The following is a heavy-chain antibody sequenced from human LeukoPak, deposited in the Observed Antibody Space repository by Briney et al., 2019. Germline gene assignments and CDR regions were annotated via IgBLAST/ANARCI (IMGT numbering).Heavy chain of an antibody. V-gene: IGHV4-38-2*02. CDR2: IYHSGST. J-gene: IGHJ4*02. D-gene: IGHD3-22*01. CDR3: ARDNYYDSSGYSPNLDY. CDR1: GYSISSGYY. Sequence: SETLSLTCAVSGYSISSGYYWGWIRQPPGKGLEWIGSIYHSGSTYYNPSLKSRVTISVDTPKNQFSLKLSSVTAADTAVYYCARDNYYDSSGYSPNLDYWGQGTLVTVSS.